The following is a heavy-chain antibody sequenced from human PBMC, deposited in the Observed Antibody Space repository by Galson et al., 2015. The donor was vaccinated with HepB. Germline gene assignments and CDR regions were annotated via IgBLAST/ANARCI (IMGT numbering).Heavy chain of an antibody. CDR3: ARILAHYDFWSGQGPNWFDP. CDR2: IFSNDEK. V-gene: IGHV2-26*01. CDR1: GFSLSNARMG. D-gene: IGHD3-3*01. J-gene: IGHJ5*02. Sequence: PALVKPTQTLTLTCTVSGFSLSNARMGVSWIRQPPGKALEWLAHIFSNDEKSYSTSLKSRLTISKDTSKSQVVLTMTNMDPVATATYYCARILAHYDFWSGQGPNWFDPWGQGTLVTVSS.